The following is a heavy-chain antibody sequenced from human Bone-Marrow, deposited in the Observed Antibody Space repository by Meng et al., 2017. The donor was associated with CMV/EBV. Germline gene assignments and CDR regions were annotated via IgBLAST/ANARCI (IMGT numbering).Heavy chain of an antibody. CDR2: IRSKANSYAT. CDR3: TRLYCTNGVCYDFFDY. D-gene: IGHD2-8*01. CDR1: GFTFSGSA. V-gene: IGHV3-73*01. J-gene: IGHJ4*02. Sequence: GESLKISCAASGFTFSGSAMHWVRQASGKGLEWVGRIRSKANSYATAYAASVKGRFTISRDDSKNTAYLQMNSLKTEDTAVYYCTRLYCTNGVCYDFFDYWGQGTLVTVSS.